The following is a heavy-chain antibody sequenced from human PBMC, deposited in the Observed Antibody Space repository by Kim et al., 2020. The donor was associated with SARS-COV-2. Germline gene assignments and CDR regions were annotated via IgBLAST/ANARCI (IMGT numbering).Heavy chain of an antibody. CDR2: INHSGST. V-gene: IGHV4-34*01. CDR3: ARGSAGITMIVVVRAYYYYGMDV. CDR1: GGSFSGYY. Sequence: SETLSLTCAVYGGSFSGYYWSWIRQPPGKGLEWIGEINHSGSTNYNPSLKSRVTISVDTSKNQFFLKLSSVTAADTAVYYCARGSAGITMIVVVRAYYYYGMDVWGQGTTVTVSS. D-gene: IGHD3-22*01. J-gene: IGHJ6*02.